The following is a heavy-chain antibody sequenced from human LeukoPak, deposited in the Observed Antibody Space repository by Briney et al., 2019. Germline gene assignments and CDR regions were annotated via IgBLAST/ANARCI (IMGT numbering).Heavy chain of an antibody. V-gene: IGHV1-2*02. D-gene: IGHD3-10*01. J-gene: IGHJ3*02. CDR1: GYTFTGYY. CDR2: INPNSGGT. CDR3: ARNIWFGESADAFDI. Sequence: ASVKVSCKASGYTFTGYYIHWVRQAPGQGLEWMGWINPNSGGTNYAQKFQGRVTMTRDKSIRTAYMELSRLTSDDTAVYYCARNIWFGESADAFDIWGQGTMVTVSS.